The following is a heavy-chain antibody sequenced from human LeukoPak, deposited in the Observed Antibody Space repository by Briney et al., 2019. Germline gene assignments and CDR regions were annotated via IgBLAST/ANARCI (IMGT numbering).Heavy chain of an antibody. V-gene: IGHV4-31*03. CDR3: ASPRRNGDYRTIDY. CDR1: GGSISSGGYY. Sequence: ASETLSLTCTVSGGSISSGGYYWSWIRQHPGKGLEWIGYIYYSGSTYYNPSLKSRVTISVDTSKNQFSLKLSSVTAADTAVYYCASPRRNGDYRTIDYWGQGTLVTVSS. D-gene: IGHD4-17*01. J-gene: IGHJ4*02. CDR2: IYYSGST.